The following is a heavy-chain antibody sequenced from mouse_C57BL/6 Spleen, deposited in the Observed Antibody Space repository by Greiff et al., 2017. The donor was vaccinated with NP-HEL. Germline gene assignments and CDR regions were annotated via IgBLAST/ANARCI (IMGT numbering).Heavy chain of an antibody. J-gene: IGHJ4*01. CDR3: VRGDGGMDY. V-gene: IGHV10-1*01. D-gene: IGHD3-3*01. CDR1: GFSFNTYA. CDR2: IRSKSNNYAT. Sequence: EVKLMESGGGLVQPKGSLKLSCAASGFSFNTYAMNWVRQAPGKGLEWVARIRSKSNNYATYYADSVKDRFTISRDESESMHYLQMNDVKTEDTAMYYCVRGDGGMDYWGQGTSVTVSS.